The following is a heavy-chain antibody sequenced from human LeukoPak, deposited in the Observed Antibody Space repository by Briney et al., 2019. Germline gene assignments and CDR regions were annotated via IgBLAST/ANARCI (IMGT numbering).Heavy chain of an antibody. D-gene: IGHD7-27*01. CDR2: IFYSGST. CDR1: GDSISRRSYF. Sequence: SETLSLTCTVSGDSISRRSYFWAWIRQSPGTGLEWIGSIFYSGSTYYNPSLKSRVSISVDMSKNQFSLRLNSVTAADTALYYCAGAPWGPFDFWGQGTLVTISS. CDR3: AGAPWGPFDF. J-gene: IGHJ4*02. V-gene: IGHV4-39*07.